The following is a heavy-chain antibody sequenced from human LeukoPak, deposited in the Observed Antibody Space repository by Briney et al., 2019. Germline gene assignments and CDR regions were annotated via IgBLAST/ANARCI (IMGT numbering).Heavy chain of an antibody. J-gene: IGHJ4*02. CDR2: IIPIFGTA. CDR1: GGTFSSYA. V-gene: IGHV1-69*13. CDR3: ARKTLRFLDPFDY. Sequence: SVKVSCKASGGTFSSYAISWVRQAPGQGLEWMGGIIPIFGTANYAQKLQGRVTITADESTSTAYMELSSLRSEDTAVYYCARKTLRFLDPFDYWGQGTLVAVSS. D-gene: IGHD3-3*01.